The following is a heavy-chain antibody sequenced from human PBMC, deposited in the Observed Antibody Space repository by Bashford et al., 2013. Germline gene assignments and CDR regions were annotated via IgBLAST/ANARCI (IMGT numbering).Heavy chain of an antibody. CDR1: GGSSVVTT. V-gene: IGHV4-30-4*08. J-gene: IGHJ4*02. CDR2: IYYSGST. D-gene: IGHD4-23*01. Sequence: VYGGSSVVTTGAGSASPQGRGVEWIGDIYYSGSTYYNPSLKSRVTISVDTSKNQFSLKLSSVTAADTAVYYCARAGDYGGNTRHFDYWGQGTLVTSPQ. CDR3: ARAGDYGGNTRHFDY.